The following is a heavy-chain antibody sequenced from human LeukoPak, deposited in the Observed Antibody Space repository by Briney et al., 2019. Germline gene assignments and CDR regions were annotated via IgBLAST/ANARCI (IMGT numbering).Heavy chain of an antibody. J-gene: IGHJ3*02. CDR3: TTGSPDAFDI. CDR2: IKSKTDVGTT. V-gene: IGHV3-15*01. Sequence: PGGSLRLSCAASGVTFSNAWMSWVRQAPGKGLEWVGSIKSKTDVGTTDYAAPVKGRFTSSRYDSKNTLYLQMNSLKTEDTAVYYCTTGSPDAFDIWGQGTMVTVSS. CDR1: GVTFSNAW.